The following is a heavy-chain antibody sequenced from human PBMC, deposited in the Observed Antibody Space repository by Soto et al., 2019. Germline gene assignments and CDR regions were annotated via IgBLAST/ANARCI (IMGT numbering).Heavy chain of an antibody. CDR1: GFTFSSYA. D-gene: IGHD2-2*01. CDR2: ISRSGGDT. J-gene: IGHJ3*01. Sequence: VGSLRLPCADSGFTFSSYAMSWFRQAPGKGLEWVSAISRSGGDTYYADSVQGRFTISRDNSKNTLYLQMSSLRGEDTAVYYCAKHYCASSTTCFDAFDFWGQGTMVTVSS. V-gene: IGHV3-23*01. CDR3: AKHYCASSTTCFDAFDF.